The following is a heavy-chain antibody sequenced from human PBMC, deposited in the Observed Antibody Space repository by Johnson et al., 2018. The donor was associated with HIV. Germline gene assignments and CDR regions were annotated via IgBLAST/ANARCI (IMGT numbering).Heavy chain of an antibody. J-gene: IGHJ3*02. D-gene: IGHD3-16*01. CDR3: ARDYETI. CDR2: INWNGGST. CDR1: GFTFSSYD. V-gene: IGHV3-NL1*01. Sequence: QVQLVESGGGLVQPGGSLRLSCAASGFTFSSYDMHWVRQVPGKGLEWVSGINWNGGSTYYVDSVKGRFTISRDNSKDTLYLEMNSLRAEDTAVYYCARDYETIWGQGTMVTVSS.